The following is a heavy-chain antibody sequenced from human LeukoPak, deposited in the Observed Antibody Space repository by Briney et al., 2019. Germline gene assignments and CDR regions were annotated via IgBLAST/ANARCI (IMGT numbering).Heavy chain of an antibody. J-gene: IGHJ4*02. CDR2: ISGSGGST. V-gene: IGHV3-23*01. CDR3: AKRHDSSGWFDY. Sequence: GGSLRLSCAASGFTFSSTAMSWVRQAPGKGLEWVSAISGSGGSTYYADSVKGHFTISRDNSKNTLYLQMNSLRAVDTAVYYCAKRHDSSGWFDYWGQGTLVTVSS. D-gene: IGHD6-19*01. CDR1: GFTFSSTA.